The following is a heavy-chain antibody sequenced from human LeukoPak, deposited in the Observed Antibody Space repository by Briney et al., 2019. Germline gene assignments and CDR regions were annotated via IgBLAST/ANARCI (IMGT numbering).Heavy chain of an antibody. CDR2: ISHRGST. CDR3: ARGPASPMADRPNFDY. CDR1: GDSMRSSNW. D-gene: IGHD5-24*01. V-gene: IGHV4-4*02. J-gene: IGHJ4*02. Sequence: PSETLSLTCAVSGDSMRSSNWWIWVRQPPGKGLEWIGEISHRGSTNYNPSLKSRVTISIDKSKNQFSLRLTSVTAADTAVYYCARGPASPMADRPNFDYWGQGTLVTVSS.